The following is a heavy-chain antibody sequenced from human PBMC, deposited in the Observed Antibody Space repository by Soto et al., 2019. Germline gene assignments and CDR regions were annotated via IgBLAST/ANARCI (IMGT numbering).Heavy chain of an antibody. CDR2: INPSGGST. Sequence: GASVKVSCKASGYTFTSYYMHWVRQAPGQGLEWMGIINPSGGSTSYAQKFQGRVTMTRDTSTSTAYMELSSLRSEDTAVYYCARVPPLRQYFDYWGQGTLVTVSS. J-gene: IGHJ4*02. V-gene: IGHV1-46*01. CDR3: ARVPPLRQYFDY. D-gene: IGHD3-16*01. CDR1: GYTFTSYY.